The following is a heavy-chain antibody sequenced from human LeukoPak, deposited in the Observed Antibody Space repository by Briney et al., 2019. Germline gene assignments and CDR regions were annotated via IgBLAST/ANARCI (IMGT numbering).Heavy chain of an antibody. J-gene: IGHJ5*02. CDR2: IYYSGST. CDR3: ARSYSNSSPYNWFDP. CDR1: GGSISSYY. V-gene: IGHV4-59*01. D-gene: IGHD6-6*01. Sequence: PSETLSLTCTVSGGSISSYYWSWIRQPPGEGLEWIGYIYYSGSTNYNPSLKSRVTISVDTSKNQFSLKLTSVTTADTAVYYCARSYSNSSPYNWFDPWGQGTLVTVSS.